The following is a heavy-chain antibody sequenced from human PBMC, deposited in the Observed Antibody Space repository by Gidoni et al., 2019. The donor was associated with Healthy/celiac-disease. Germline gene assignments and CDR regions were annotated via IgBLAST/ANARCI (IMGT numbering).Heavy chain of an antibody. V-gene: IGHV3-23*01. Sequence: EVQLLESGGGLVQPGGSLILSCAASGFTFSSYAMSWVRQAPGKGLEWVLAISGSGGSKYYADSVKGRCTISRDNSKNTLYLQMNSLRAEDTAVYYCAKASKQQPHYYFDYWGQGTLVTVSS. D-gene: IGHD6-13*01. CDR3: AKASKQQPHYYFDY. CDR1: GFTFSSYA. J-gene: IGHJ4*02. CDR2: ISGSGGSK.